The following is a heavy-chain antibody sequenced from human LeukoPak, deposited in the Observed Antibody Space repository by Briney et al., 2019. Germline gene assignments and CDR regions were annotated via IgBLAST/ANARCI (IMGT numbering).Heavy chain of an antibody. Sequence: SVKVSCKASGGTFSSYAISWVRQAPGQGLEWMGGIIPIFGTANYAQKFQGRVTITTDESTSTAYMELSSLRSEDTAVYYCAGVGSYYVDAFDIWGQGTMVTVSS. V-gene: IGHV1-69*05. CDR1: GGTFSSYA. D-gene: IGHD1-26*01. J-gene: IGHJ3*02. CDR2: IIPIFGTA. CDR3: AGVGSYYVDAFDI.